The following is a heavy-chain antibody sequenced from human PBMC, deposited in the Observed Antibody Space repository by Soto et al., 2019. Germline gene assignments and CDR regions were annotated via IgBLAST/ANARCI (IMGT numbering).Heavy chain of an antibody. J-gene: IGHJ4*02. Sequence: QVQLQESGPGLVKPSQTLSLTCTVSGGSISSGGYYWSWVRQHPGKGLEWIGYIYYSGSTFYNPSRKSRVTISVETSKKQFSLKLSSWTAADTAVYYCARGSYYDSSGYYPYWGQGTLVTVSS. V-gene: IGHV4-31*03. CDR2: IYYSGST. CDR3: ARGSYYDSSGYYPY. CDR1: GGSISSGGYY. D-gene: IGHD3-22*01.